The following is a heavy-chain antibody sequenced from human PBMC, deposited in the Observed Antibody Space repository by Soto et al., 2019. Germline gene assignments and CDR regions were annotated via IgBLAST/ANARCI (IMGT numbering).Heavy chain of an antibody. D-gene: IGHD1-7*01. J-gene: IGHJ6*02. CDR3: AKDKETGTTSYYGMDV. Sequence: EVQLVESGGGLVQPGRSLRLSCAVSGFTFDDYAMHWVRQTPGKGLEWVSRISWNGGDIAYADSVKGRFTISRDNAKKSLYLQINSLRAEDTAIYYCAKDKETGTTSYYGMDVWGQGTTVIVAS. CDR1: GFTFDDYA. CDR2: ISWNGGDI. V-gene: IGHV3-9*01.